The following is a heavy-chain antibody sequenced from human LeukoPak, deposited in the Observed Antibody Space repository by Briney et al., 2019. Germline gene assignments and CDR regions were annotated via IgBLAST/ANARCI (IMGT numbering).Heavy chain of an antibody. CDR1: GGSISSSSYY. J-gene: IGHJ6*03. V-gene: IGHV4-39*01. D-gene: IGHD6-13*01. CDR3: ARTTEAHSWRTRYYDYYMDV. CDR2: IYYSGST. Sequence: SETLSLTCTVSGGSISSSSYYWGWIRQPPGKGLEWIGSIYYSGSTYYNPSLQSRVTISVDRSKNQFSLKLSSVTAADTAVYYCARTTEAHSWRTRYYDYYMDVWGKGTTVTVSS.